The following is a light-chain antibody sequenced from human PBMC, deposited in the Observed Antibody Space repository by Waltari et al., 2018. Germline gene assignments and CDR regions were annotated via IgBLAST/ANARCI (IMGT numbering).Light chain of an antibody. CDR1: SSDVGDYNY. CDR3: CSYAGSYTWV. V-gene: IGLV2-11*01. J-gene: IGLJ3*02. Sequence: QSALTQPRSVSGSPGQSVTISCTGTSSDVGDYNYVSWYQQHPGKAPKLMIYDVSNRPSGVPDRFSGSKSGNTASLTISWLQAEDEADYYCCSYAGSYTWVFGGGTKLTVL. CDR2: DVS.